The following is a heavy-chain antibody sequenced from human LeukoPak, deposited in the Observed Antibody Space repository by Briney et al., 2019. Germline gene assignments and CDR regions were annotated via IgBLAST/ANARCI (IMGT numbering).Heavy chain of an antibody. Sequence: GGSLRLSCAASGFTFNTYAMIWVRQAPGKGLEWVSVISGNGGATYYADSVKGRFTISRDNSKNTLYLQMNSLRAEDTAIYYRANAVTGRSYYHYGMDVWGQGTTVTVSS. V-gene: IGHV3-23*01. CDR2: ISGNGGAT. J-gene: IGHJ6*02. CDR3: ANAVTGRSYYHYGMDV. CDR1: GFTFNTYA. D-gene: IGHD6-19*01.